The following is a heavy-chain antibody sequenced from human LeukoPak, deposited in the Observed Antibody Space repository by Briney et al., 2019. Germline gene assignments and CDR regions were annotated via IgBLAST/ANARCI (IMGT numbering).Heavy chain of an antibody. J-gene: IGHJ5*02. CDR1: GYTSTGYG. CDR3: ARGRENWFDP. V-gene: IGHV1-18*01. CDR2: ISPYNGNT. Sequence: ASVKVSCKASGYTSTGYGISWVRQAPGQGLEWMGWISPYNGNTDYAQKLQGRVTMTTDTSTTTVYMELRSLTSDDTAVYYCARGRENWFDPWGQGTLVTVSS.